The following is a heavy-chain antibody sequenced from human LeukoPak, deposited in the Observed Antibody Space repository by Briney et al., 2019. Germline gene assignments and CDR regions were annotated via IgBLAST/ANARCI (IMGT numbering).Heavy chain of an antibody. CDR1: GFTFSSYE. J-gene: IGHJ6*04. Sequence: GGSLRLSCAASGFTFSSYEMSWVRQAPGKGLEWVSYISSSGSTIYYADSVKGRFTISRDNAKNSLYLQMNSLRAEDTAVYYCARGDSSSWYYYYGMDVWGKGTTVTVSS. D-gene: IGHD6-13*01. CDR3: ARGDSSSWYYYYGMDV. CDR2: ISSSGSTI. V-gene: IGHV3-48*03.